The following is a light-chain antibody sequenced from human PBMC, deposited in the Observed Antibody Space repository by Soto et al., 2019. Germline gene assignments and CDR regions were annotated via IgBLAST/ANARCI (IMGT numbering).Light chain of an antibody. Sequence: DIQMTQSPSSLSASVGDRVTITCRASQDIGSDLGWFQQKPGKAPKRLISATSNLQSGVPSRFSGSGSGTEFTLTISSLQPEDFATYYCLQHNNYPTWTFGQGTKVEIK. CDR1: QDIGSD. CDR2: ATS. J-gene: IGKJ1*01. CDR3: LQHNNYPTWT. V-gene: IGKV1-17*01.